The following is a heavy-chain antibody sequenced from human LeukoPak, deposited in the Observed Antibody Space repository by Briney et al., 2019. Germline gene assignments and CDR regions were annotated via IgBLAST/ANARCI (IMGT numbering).Heavy chain of an antibody. V-gene: IGHV4-39*07. CDR3: ARYYYGSGSYYTPFDI. CDR1: GGSISSSSYY. J-gene: IGHJ3*02. CDR2: IYYSGST. Sequence: SETLSLTCTVSGGSISSSSYYWGWIRQPPGKGLEWIGSIYYSGSTYYNPSLKSRVTISVDASKNQFSLKLSSVTAADTAVYYCARYYYGSGSYYTPFDIWGQGTMVTVSS. D-gene: IGHD3-10*01.